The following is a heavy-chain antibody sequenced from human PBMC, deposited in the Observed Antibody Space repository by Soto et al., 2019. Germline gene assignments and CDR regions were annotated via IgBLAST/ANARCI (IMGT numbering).Heavy chain of an antibody. CDR2: INHSGST. CDR1: VGSFGVYY. D-gene: IGHD2-21*02. J-gene: IGHJ4*01. CDR3: ARPSVDCGGDCYYFGY. Sequence: AEALCLTCGVYVGSFGVYYWSWIRQPPGKGLDWIGEINHSGSTNYNPSLKSRVTISIDTSKNQFSLKLTSVTAADTAVYYCARPSVDCGGDCYYFGYWGHGTLVTVSS. V-gene: IGHV4-34*01.